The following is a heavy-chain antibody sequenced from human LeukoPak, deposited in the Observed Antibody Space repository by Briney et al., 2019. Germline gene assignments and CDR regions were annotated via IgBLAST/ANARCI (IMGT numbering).Heavy chain of an antibody. CDR3: ASEKELYCSGGSCYIFDY. J-gene: IGHJ4*02. V-gene: IGHV1-69*04. CDR2: IIPILGIA. CDR1: GYTFIDYY. D-gene: IGHD2-15*01. Sequence: GASVKVSCKASGYTFIDYYMHWVRQAPGQGLEWMGRIIPILGIANYAQKFQGRVTITADKSTSTAYMELSSLRSEDTAVYYCASEKELYCSGGSCYIFDYWGQGTLVTVSS.